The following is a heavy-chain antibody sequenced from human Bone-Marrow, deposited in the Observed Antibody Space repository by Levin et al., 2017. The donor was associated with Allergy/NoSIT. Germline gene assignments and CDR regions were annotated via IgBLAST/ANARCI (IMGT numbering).Heavy chain of an antibody. CDR3: AKDSGRQYCSGGTCYSGIDYFDS. D-gene: IGHD2-15*01. CDR1: GFTFNTHA. V-gene: IGHV3-23*01. CDR2: ISDNGGRT. J-gene: IGHJ4*02. Sequence: GESLKISCKASGFTFNTHAMSWVRQAPGKGLEWVSGISDNGGRTFYADSVKGRFTVSRDNAQNTLYLQLSSLRGDDTAIYYCAKDSGRQYCSGGTCYSGIDYFDSWGQGTLVTASS.